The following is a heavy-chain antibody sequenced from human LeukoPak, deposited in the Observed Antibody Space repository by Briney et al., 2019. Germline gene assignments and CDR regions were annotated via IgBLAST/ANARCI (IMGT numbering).Heavy chain of an antibody. CDR3: AKGKYPGIWYAYY. V-gene: IGHV3-43*01. CDR1: GFTFDDYT. Sequence: PGGSLRLSCAASGFTFDDYTMHWVRQAPGKGLEWVSLIRGDGGSTFYGDSVKGRFTISRDNSKNSLYLQMNSLRTDDTALYYCAKGKYPGIWYAYYWGHGTLVTVSS. J-gene: IGHJ4*01. D-gene: IGHD6-13*01. CDR2: IRGDGGST.